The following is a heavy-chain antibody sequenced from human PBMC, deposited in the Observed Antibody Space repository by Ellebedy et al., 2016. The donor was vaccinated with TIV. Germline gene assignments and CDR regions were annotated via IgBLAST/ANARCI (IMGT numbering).Heavy chain of an antibody. CDR2: ISWNGGSI. D-gene: IGHD1-26*01. V-gene: IGHV3-20*01. CDR1: GFTFNNYA. CDR3: ARGASGTYYYYYMNF. J-gene: IGHJ6*03. Sequence: GESLKISCVGSGFTFNNYAMSWVRQAPGKGLEWVSGISWNGGSIGYADSVKGRFTISRDNAKRSLYLQMNSLRVEDTALYHCARGASGTYYYYYMNFWGKGTTVTVSS.